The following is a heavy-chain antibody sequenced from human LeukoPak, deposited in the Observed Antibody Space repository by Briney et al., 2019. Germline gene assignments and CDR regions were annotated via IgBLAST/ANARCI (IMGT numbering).Heavy chain of an antibody. D-gene: IGHD6-13*01. CDR1: GFTFSSYK. CDR3: ARGRYSSSWYADY. V-gene: IGHV3-48*03. J-gene: IGHJ4*02. Sequence: PGGSLRLSCAASGFTFSSYKMNWVRQAPGKGLEWVSYISSSGSTIYYADSVKGRFTISRDNAENSLYLQMSSLRAEDTAVYYCARGRYSSSWYADYWGQGTLVTVSS. CDR2: ISSSGSTI.